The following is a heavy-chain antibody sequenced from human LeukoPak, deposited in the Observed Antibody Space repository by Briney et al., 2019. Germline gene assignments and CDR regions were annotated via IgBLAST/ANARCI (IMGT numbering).Heavy chain of an antibody. CDR3: AKDLIRFDY. CDR1: GFTFDDYG. V-gene: IGHV3-23*01. J-gene: IGHJ4*02. D-gene: IGHD3-16*01. Sequence: GGSLRLSCAASGFTFDDYGMSWVRQAPGKGLEWVSAISGSGGSTYYADSVKGRFTISRDNSKNTLYLQMNSLRAEDTAVYYCAKDLIRFDYWGQGTLVTVSS. CDR2: ISGSGGST.